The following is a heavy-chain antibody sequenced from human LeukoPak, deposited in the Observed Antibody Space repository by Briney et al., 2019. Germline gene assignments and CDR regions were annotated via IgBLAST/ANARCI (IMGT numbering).Heavy chain of an antibody. CDR2: INHSGST. D-gene: IGHD3-10*01. V-gene: IGHV4-34*01. Sequence: SETLSLTCAVYGGSFSGYYWSWIRLPPGKGLEWIGEINHSGSTNYNPSLKSRVTISVDTSKNQFSLKLSSVTAADTAVYYCARERGYGSGSYYTRPYFDYWGQGTLVTVSS. CDR3: ARERGYGSGSYYTRPYFDY. J-gene: IGHJ4*02. CDR1: GGSFSGYY.